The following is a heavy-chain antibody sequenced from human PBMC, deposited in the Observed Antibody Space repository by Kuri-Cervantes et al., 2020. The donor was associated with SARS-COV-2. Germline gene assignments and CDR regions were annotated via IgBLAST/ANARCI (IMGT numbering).Heavy chain of an antibody. CDR2: ISYDGSNK. D-gene: IGHD3-3*01. CDR3: ARAGYDFWSGYPNYYYYGMDV. Sequence: GESLKISWAAPVYTFSSSGMHWVRQAPGKGLEWVAVISYDGSNKYYADSVKGRFTISRDNSKNTLYLQMNSLRAEDTAVYYCARAGYDFWSGYPNYYYYGMDVWGQGTTVTVSS. CDR1: VYTFSSSG. V-gene: IGHV3-30*03. J-gene: IGHJ6*02.